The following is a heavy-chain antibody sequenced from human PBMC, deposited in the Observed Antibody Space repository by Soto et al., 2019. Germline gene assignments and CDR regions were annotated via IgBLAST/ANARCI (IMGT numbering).Heavy chain of an antibody. CDR1: GFTFSSYA. J-gene: IGHJ4*02. Sequence: EVQLLESGGGLVQPGGSLRLSCAASGFTFSSYAMSWVRQAPGKGLEWVSAISGSGGSTYYADSVKGRFTISRDNSNNSLYLQMNSLRAEDTAVYYCSKDRIAVACTADYWGQGTLVTVSS. D-gene: IGHD6-19*01. V-gene: IGHV3-23*01. CDR3: SKDRIAVACTADY. CDR2: ISGSGGST.